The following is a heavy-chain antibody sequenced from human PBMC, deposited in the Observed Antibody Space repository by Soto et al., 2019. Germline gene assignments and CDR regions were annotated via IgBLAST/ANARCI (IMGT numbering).Heavy chain of an antibody. J-gene: IGHJ6*02. CDR3: ASYGSGSYNQPYYYYYYGMDV. CDR1: GYTFTSYG. CDR2: ISAYNGNT. D-gene: IGHD3-10*01. V-gene: IGHV1-18*01. Sequence: ASVKVSCKASGYTFTSYGISWVRQAPGQGLEWMGWISAYNGNTNYAQKLQGRVTMTTDTSTSTAYTELRSLRSDDTAVYYCASYGSGSYNQPYYYYYYGMDVWGQGTTVTVSS.